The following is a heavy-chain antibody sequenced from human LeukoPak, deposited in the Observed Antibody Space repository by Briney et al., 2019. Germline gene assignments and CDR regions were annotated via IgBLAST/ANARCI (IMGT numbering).Heavy chain of an antibody. CDR3: ASWAGARPEFKYSLKYYYYGMDV. V-gene: IGHV1-8*01. J-gene: IGHJ6*02. Sequence: GASVKVSCKASGYTFTSYDINWVRQATGQGLEWMGWMNPNSGNTGYAQKFQGRVTMTRNTSISTAYMELSSLRSEDTAVYYCASWAGARPEFKYSLKYYYYGMDVWGQGTTVTVSS. D-gene: IGHD2-15*01. CDR1: GYTFTSYD. CDR2: MNPNSGNT.